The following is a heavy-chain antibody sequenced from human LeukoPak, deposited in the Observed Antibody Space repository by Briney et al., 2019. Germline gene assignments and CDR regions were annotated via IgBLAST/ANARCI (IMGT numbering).Heavy chain of an antibody. CDR2: INPSSGGT. Sequence: ASVKVSCKASGYTFTGYYMHWVRQAPGQGLEWMGWINPSSGGTNYAQKFQGRVTMTRDTSISTAYMELSRLRSDDTAVYYCARVEGIAAAGTGYFDYWGQGTLVTVSS. D-gene: IGHD6-13*01. CDR1: GYTFTGYY. J-gene: IGHJ4*02. CDR3: ARVEGIAAAGTGYFDY. V-gene: IGHV1-2*02.